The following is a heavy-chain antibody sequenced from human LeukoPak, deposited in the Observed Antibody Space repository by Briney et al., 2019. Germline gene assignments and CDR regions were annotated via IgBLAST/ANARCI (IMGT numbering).Heavy chain of an antibody. Sequence: PSATLSLTCTVSGGSISSYYWSWIRQPAGKGLEWIGRIYTSGSTNYNPSLKSRVTMSVDTSKNQSSLKLSSVTAADTAVYYCARDMAVAGWGGFDYWGQGTLVTVSS. J-gene: IGHJ4*02. CDR3: ARDMAVAGWGGFDY. V-gene: IGHV4-4*07. CDR2: IYTSGST. CDR1: GGSISSYY. D-gene: IGHD6-19*01.